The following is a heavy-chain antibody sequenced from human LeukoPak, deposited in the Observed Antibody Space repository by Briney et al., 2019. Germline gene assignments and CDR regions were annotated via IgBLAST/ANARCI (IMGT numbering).Heavy chain of an antibody. CDR3: ARGGGFWSGPPNNWFDP. CDR1: GGSISSGGYS. Sequence: PSETLSLTCAVSGGSISSGGYSWSWIRQPPGKGLEWIGYIYHSGSTYYNPSLKSRVTISVDRSKNQFSLKLSSVTAADTAVYYCARGGGFWSGPPNNWFDPWGQGTLVTVSS. J-gene: IGHJ5*02. D-gene: IGHD3-3*01. V-gene: IGHV4-30-2*01. CDR2: IYHSGST.